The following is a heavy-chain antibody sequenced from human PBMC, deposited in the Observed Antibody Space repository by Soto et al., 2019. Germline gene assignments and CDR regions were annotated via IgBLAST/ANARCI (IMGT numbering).Heavy chain of an antibody. D-gene: IGHD2-2*02. J-gene: IGHJ4*02. CDR3: VKNLVPAAIPVFDY. Sequence: GGSLSLSCSASGFTFSSYAMHWVRQAPGKGLEYVSAISSNGGSTYYADSVKGRFTISRDNSKNTLYLQMSSLRAEDTAVYYCVKNLVPAAIPVFDYWGQGTLVTVSS. CDR2: ISSNGGST. V-gene: IGHV3-64D*06. CDR1: GFTFSSYA.